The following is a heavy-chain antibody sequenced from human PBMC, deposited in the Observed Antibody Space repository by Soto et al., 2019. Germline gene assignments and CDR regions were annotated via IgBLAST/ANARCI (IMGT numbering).Heavy chain of an antibody. Sequence: EVQVLESGGGLVQPGGSLRLSCAVSGFSLTTYAMNWVRQAPGEGLEWVATITGGSGPTYYGDSVKGRFTVSRDISKNTLSLQINPLTVDDTAISYCVKDLYIDIFDSWGQGTLFTVS. D-gene: IGHD4-4*01. CDR3: VKDLYIDIFDS. V-gene: IGHV3-23*01. CDR2: ITGGSGPT. CDR1: GFSLTTYA. J-gene: IGHJ4*02.